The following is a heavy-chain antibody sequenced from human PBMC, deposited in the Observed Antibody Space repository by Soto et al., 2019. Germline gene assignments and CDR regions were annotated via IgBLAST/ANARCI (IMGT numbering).Heavy chain of an antibody. J-gene: IGHJ2*01. D-gene: IGHD2-21*02. CDR2: IFWNDEK. V-gene: IGHV2-26*01. CDR1: GFSLSNARMG. CDR3: ARIVVVTAEHWYFDL. Sequence: QVTLKESGPVLVKPTETLTLTCTVSGFSLSNARMGVSWIRQPPGKALKWLAHIFWNDEKYYSTSLKSRLTISKDTSKSQVVLTMTNMDPVDTATYYCARIVVVTAEHWYFDLWGRGTLVTVSS.